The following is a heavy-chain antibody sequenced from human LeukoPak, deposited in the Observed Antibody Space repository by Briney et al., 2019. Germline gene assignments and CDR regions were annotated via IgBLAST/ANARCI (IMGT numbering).Heavy chain of an antibody. CDR2: ISSSSNYI. CDR1: GFRFSSYS. D-gene: IGHD3-16*01. J-gene: IGHJ6*03. CDR3: ARGGDHPTYLFQYMDV. Sequence: GGSLRLSCAASGFRFSSYSINWVRQAPGKGLEWVSSISSSSNYIYYADSARGRFTISRGNAKNSQYLQMNRRRAEDTAVYYCARGGDHPTYLFQYMDVWGKGTTVTVSS. V-gene: IGHV3-21*01.